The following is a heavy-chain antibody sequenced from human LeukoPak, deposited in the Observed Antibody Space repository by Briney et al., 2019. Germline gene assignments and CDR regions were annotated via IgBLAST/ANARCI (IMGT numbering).Heavy chain of an antibody. D-gene: IGHD2-15*01. CDR3: ARISGLDAFDI. CDR2: IHRDGSEK. J-gene: IGHJ3*02. CDR1: GFTFSTYW. V-gene: IGHV3-7*05. Sequence: PGGSLRLSCAASGFTFSTYWMSWVRQAPGKGLEWVANIHRDGSEKYYVDSLKGRFTISRDNAKNSLYLQMNSLRAEDTAVYFCARISGLDAFDIWGQGTMVTVSS.